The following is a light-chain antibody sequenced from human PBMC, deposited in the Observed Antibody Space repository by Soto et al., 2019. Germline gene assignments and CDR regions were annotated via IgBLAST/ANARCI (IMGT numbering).Light chain of an antibody. CDR3: QQFNSYPKT. J-gene: IGKJ5*01. Sequence: AIPLTQSPSSLSASVGDRVTITCRASQGISSALAWYQQKPGKAPKLLIYDASSLESGVPSRFSGSGSGTDFTLTISSLQPEDFATYYCQQFNSYPKTFGQGTRLEIK. CDR2: DAS. CDR1: QGISSA. V-gene: IGKV1-13*02.